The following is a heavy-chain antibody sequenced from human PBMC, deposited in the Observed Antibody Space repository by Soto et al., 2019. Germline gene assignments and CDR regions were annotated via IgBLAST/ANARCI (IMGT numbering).Heavy chain of an antibody. J-gene: IGHJ6*02. D-gene: IGHD3-16*01. V-gene: IGHV4-31*02. CDR2: IYYSGST. Sequence: SETLSLTXTVSGGSISSGGYYWSWIRQHPGKGLEWIGYIYYSGSTYYNPSLKSRVTISVDTSKNQFSLKLSPVTAADTAVYYCARAPAGEMTVLYYYYYYGMDVWGQGTTVTVSS. CDR3: ARAPAGEMTVLYYYYYYGMDV. CDR1: GGSISSGGYY.